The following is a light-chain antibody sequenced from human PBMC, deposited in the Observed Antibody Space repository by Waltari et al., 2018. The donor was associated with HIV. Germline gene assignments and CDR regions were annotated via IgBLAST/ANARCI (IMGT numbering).Light chain of an antibody. J-gene: IGLJ2*01. CDR1: RSNIRAGYD. V-gene: IGLV1-40*01. Sequence: QSVLTQPPSVSGAPGQRVTISCTGSRSNIRAGYDVHWYQQLPGTAPKLLIYANINRPSGVPDRFSGSKSGSSASLAITGLQAEDEAHYYCQSFDSSLTTSGVIFGGGTKLTVL. CDR2: ANI. CDR3: QSFDSSLTTSGVI.